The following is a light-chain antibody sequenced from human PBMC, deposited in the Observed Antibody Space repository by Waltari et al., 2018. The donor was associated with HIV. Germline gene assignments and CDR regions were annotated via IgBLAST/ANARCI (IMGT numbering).Light chain of an antibody. CDR2: WAP. CDR3: QQYYSIPPLT. CDR1: QSVLYSSNNKNY. J-gene: IGKJ4*01. V-gene: IGKV4-1*01. Sequence: DIVMTQSPDSLAVSLGERAPINCKSSQSVLYSSNNKNYLAWYQQQPGQPPRLLIYWAPTRESGVPDRFSGSGSGTDFTLTISSLQAEDVAVYYCQQYYSIPPLTFGGGTKVEIK.